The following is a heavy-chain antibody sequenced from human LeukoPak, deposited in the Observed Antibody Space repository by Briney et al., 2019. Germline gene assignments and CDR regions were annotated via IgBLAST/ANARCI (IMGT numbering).Heavy chain of an antibody. V-gene: IGHV4-39*01. J-gene: IGHJ4*02. D-gene: IGHD6-13*01. CDR1: GGSISSSSYY. CDR3: ARFIAADDTIDY. Sequence: KPSETLSLTCTVSGGSISSSSYYWGWIRQPPGKGLEWIGSIYYSGSTYYNPSLKSRVTISVDTSKNQFSLKLSSVTAADTAVYYCARFIAADDTIDYWGQGTLVTVSS. CDR2: IYYSGST.